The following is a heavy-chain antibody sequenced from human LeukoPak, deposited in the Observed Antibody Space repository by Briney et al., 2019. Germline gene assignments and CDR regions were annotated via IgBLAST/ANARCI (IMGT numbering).Heavy chain of an antibody. CDR1: GFTFSSYS. J-gene: IGHJ3*02. CDR3: ARVRFYDSIGYRVNDAFDI. V-gene: IGHV3-21*01. CDR2: ISSSSSYI. D-gene: IGHD3-22*01. Sequence: PGGSLRLSCAVSGFTFSSYSMNWVRQAPGKGLEWVSSISSSSSYIYYADSVKGRFTISRDNAKNTLYLQMNSLRAEDTAVYYCARVRFYDSIGYRVNDAFDIWGQGTMVTGSS.